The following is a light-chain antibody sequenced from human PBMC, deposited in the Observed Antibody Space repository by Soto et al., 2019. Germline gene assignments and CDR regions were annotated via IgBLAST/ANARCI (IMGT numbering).Light chain of an antibody. CDR3: QQYNNWPPDRT. CDR1: QSVSSN. V-gene: IGKV3-15*01. Sequence: EIVMTQSPANLSVSPGERATLSCRASQSVSSNLAWYQQKPGQAPRLLIYGASTRATGIPARFSGSGSGTEFTLTISSLQSEDFAIYFCQQYNNWPPDRTFGQGTKVEIK. J-gene: IGKJ1*01. CDR2: GAS.